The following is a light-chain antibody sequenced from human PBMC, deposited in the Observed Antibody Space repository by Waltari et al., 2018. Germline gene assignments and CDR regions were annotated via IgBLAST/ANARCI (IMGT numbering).Light chain of an antibody. J-gene: IGKJ2*01. CDR2: DAS. CDR1: QGVTKY. CDR3: HLRSNWRYT. V-gene: IGKV3-11*01. Sequence: EIVLTQSPAILSLSPGERATLSCRPSQGVTKYLSWYQLKPGQAPRLLIYDASNRATGIPTRFSGSGSGTDFTLTISSLEPDDFAVYFCHLRSNWRYTFGQGTRLEI.